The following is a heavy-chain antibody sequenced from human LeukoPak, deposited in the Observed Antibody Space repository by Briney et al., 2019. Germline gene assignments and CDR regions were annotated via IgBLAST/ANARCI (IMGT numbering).Heavy chain of an antibody. CDR1: GFTFSSYS. CDR3: ARMSRAAGTCMDV. D-gene: IGHD6-13*01. Sequence: GGSLRLSCAASGFTFSSYSMNWVRQAPGKGLEWVSYISSRSSTIYYADSVKGRFTISRDNAKNSLYLHMNSLRAEDTAVYYCARMSRAAGTCMDVWGKGTTVTISS. J-gene: IGHJ6*03. V-gene: IGHV3-48*01. CDR2: ISSRSSTI.